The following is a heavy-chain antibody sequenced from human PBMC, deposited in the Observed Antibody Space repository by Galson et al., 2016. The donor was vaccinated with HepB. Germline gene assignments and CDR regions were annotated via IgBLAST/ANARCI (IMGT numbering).Heavy chain of an antibody. J-gene: IGHJ4*02. CDR1: GFTFSSDW. CDR2: IKQDGSEK. V-gene: IGHV3-7*01. D-gene: IGHD2-8*02. CDR3: ASWWQTPASYFDY. Sequence: SLRLSCAASGFTFSSDWMSWVRQAPGKGLEWVANIKQDGSEKYYVDSVKGRFTISRDNAKNSLYLQMNSLRAEDTAVYYCASWWQTPASYFDYWGQGTLVTVFS.